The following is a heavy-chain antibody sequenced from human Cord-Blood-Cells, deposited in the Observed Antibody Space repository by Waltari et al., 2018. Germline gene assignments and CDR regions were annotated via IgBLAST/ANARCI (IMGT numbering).Heavy chain of an antibody. V-gene: IGHV3-49*05. D-gene: IGHD6-13*01. J-gene: IGHJ4*02. CDR1: GFTFGDYA. CDR2: IRSKLYGGTT. CDR3: TRAISSSLYGGGY. Sequence: EVQLVESGGGLVKPGRSLRLSCTASGFTFGDYAMSWFRQDPGKGLELVGLIRSKLYGGTTEHAGSVKGRFTISRDDSKSIAYLQMNSLKTEDTAVYYCTRAISSSLYGGGYWGQGTLVTVSS.